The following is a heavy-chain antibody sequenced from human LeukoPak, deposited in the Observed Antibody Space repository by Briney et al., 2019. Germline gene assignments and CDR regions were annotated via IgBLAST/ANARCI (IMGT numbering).Heavy chain of an antibody. CDR3: ARDPSLDSGSSNYFDY. Sequence: GGSLRLSCAASGFTFSSYSMNWVRQAPGKGLEWVSYISSSSSTIYYADSVKGRFTISRDNAKNSLYLQMNSLRAEDAAVYYCARDPSLDSGSSNYFDYWGQGTLVTVSS. D-gene: IGHD1-26*01. CDR2: ISSSSSTI. CDR1: GFTFSSYS. V-gene: IGHV3-48*01. J-gene: IGHJ4*02.